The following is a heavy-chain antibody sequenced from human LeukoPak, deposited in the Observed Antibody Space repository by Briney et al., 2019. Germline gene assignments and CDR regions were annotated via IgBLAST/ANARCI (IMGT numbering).Heavy chain of an antibody. CDR1: GGSISSYY. D-gene: IGHD3-22*01. Sequence: SETLSLTCTVSGGSISSYYWSWIRQPPGKGLEWIGYIYYSGSTNYNPSLKSRVTISVDTSKNQFSLKLSSVTAADTAVYYCARDLEHYYDSSGYYSGPYGMDVWGQGTTVTVSS. CDR2: IYYSGST. CDR3: ARDLEHYYDSSGYYSGPYGMDV. V-gene: IGHV4-59*01. J-gene: IGHJ6*02.